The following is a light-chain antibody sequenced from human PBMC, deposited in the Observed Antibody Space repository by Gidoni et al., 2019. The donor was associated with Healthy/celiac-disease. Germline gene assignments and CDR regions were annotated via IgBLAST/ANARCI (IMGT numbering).Light chain of an antibody. Sequence: GTLSLSPGTRATLSCRASQSVSSCYLAWYQQNPGQAPRLLIYAASSTATGIPDRFSGSGSGTDFTLTISRLEPEEFAVYYCHQYGSSQYTFGQGTKLEIK. CDR1: QSVSSCY. V-gene: IGKV3-20*01. CDR2: AAS. J-gene: IGKJ2*01. CDR3: HQYGSSQYT.